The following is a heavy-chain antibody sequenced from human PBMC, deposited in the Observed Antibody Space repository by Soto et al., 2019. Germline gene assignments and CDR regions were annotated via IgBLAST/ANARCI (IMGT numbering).Heavy chain of an antibody. CDR1: GFTFSSYA. J-gene: IGHJ6*02. V-gene: IGHV3-23*01. Sequence: PGGSLRLSCAASGFTFSSYAMSWVRQAPGKGLEWVSAISGSGGSTYYADSVKGRFTISRDNSKNTLYLQMNSLRAEDTAVYYCAKFCGYDYIYHYVMAVWGQGTTVPVSS. CDR2: ISGSGGST. D-gene: IGHD5-12*01. CDR3: AKFCGYDYIYHYVMAV.